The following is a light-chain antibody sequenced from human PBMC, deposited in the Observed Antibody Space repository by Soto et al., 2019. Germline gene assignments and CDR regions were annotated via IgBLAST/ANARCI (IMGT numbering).Light chain of an antibody. V-gene: IGKV4-1*01. CDR3: QQYYSTPHT. CDR1: QSVLYSSNNKNY. Sequence: DIVMTQSPDSLAVSLGERATINCKSSQSVLYSSNNKNYLAWYQQKPGQPPKLLIYWASTRESGVPDRFSGSGSGTDFSLTISSLQAEDVAAYYCQQYYSTPHTFGPGTKVDIK. CDR2: WAS. J-gene: IGKJ3*01.